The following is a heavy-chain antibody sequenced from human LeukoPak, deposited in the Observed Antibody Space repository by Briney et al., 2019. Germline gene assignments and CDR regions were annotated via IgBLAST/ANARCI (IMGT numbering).Heavy chain of an antibody. D-gene: IGHD3-22*01. CDR1: GYTFTSYD. CDR3: ARGLQWSPNYYDSSEMGY. Sequence: GASVKVSCKASGYTFTSYDINWVRQATGQGLEWMGWMNPNSGNTGYAQKFQGRVTMTRNTSISTAYMELRSLRSDDTAVYYCARGLQWSPNYYDSSEMGYWGQGTLVTVSS. CDR2: MNPNSGNT. J-gene: IGHJ4*02. V-gene: IGHV1-8*01.